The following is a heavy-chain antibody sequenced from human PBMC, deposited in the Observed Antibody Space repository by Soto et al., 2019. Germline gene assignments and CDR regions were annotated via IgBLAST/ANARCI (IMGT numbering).Heavy chain of an antibody. D-gene: IGHD2-2*01. V-gene: IGHV3-21*01. CDR3: ARDWPFCSGTGCRDYYHYMDF. Sequence: EVQLVESGGGLVKPGGSLRLSCAASGFSFSDYSMNWVRQAPGKGLEWVSSISGSTSYIYYADSLKGRFTVSRDNAEKSLYLQMHSLRAEDTAVYHCARDWPFCSGTGCRDYYHYMDFWGKGTTVIVSS. J-gene: IGHJ6*03. CDR2: ISGSTSYI. CDR1: GFSFSDYS.